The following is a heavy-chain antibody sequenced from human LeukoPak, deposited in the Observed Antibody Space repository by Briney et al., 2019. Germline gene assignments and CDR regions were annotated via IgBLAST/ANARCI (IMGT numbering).Heavy chain of an antibody. Sequence: ASVKVSCKASGYTFTGYYMHWVRQAPGQGLEWMGWINPNSGGTNYAQKFQGRVTMTRDTSISTAYMELSRLRSDDTAVYYCARGAGWDYGSGSYLFPFDYWGQGTLVTVSS. V-gene: IGHV1-2*02. D-gene: IGHD3-10*01. CDR1: GYTFTGYY. CDR3: ARGAGWDYGSGSYLFPFDY. J-gene: IGHJ4*02. CDR2: INPNSGGT.